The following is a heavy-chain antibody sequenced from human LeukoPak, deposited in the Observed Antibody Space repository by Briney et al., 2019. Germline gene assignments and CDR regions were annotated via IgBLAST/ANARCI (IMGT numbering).Heavy chain of an antibody. J-gene: IGHJ5*02. D-gene: IGHD3-3*01. CDR2: ISGCCINI. CDR1: GFIFSSYG. Sequence: GGSLRLFCAASGFIFSSYGMLWVPHAPGKALECFPAISGCCINIHYADSVRGRYTLYRDSSMNNVSLPVNSQSVNDAAILFCAKDGGFWSGYYPSWGQGTLVTVSS. CDR3: AKDGGFWSGYYPS. V-gene: IGHV3-23*01.